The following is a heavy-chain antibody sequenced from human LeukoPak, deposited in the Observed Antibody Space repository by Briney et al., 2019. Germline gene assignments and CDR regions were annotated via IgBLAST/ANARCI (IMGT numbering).Heavy chain of an antibody. D-gene: IGHD1-26*01. Sequence: SVKVSCKASGGTFSSYAISWVRQAPGQGLEWMGGIIPIFGTANYAQKFQGRVTITTDESTSTAYMELSSLRSEDTAVYYCASNWSYRPGYHYYMDVWGKGTTVTVSS. J-gene: IGHJ6*03. CDR1: GGTFSSYA. V-gene: IGHV1-69*05. CDR3: ASNWSYRPGYHYYMDV. CDR2: IIPIFGTA.